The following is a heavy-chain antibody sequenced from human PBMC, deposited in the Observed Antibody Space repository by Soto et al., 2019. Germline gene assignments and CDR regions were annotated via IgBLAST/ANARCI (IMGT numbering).Heavy chain of an antibody. V-gene: IGHV3-7*03. Sequence: EVQLVESGGGLVQPGGSLRLSCTVSGFTFSSYWMSWVRQAPGKGLAWVANIKQDGSEKFYVDSVKGRFTISRDNAKNSLYLQMNSLRADGTAVYYCSRSLDYLGQGTLVTVCS. J-gene: IGHJ4*02. CDR2: IKQDGSEK. CDR1: GFTFSSYW. CDR3: SRSLDY.